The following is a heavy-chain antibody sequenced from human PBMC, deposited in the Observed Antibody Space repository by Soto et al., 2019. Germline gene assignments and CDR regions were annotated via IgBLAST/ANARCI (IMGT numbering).Heavy chain of an antibody. CDR3: ASSRLIMITFGAGPYYYYYGMDV. CDR2: INHSGST. CDR1: GGSFSGYY. J-gene: IGHJ6*02. D-gene: IGHD3-16*01. Sequence: LSLTCAVYGGSFSGYYWSWIRQPPGKGLEWIGEINHSGSTNYNPSLNSRVTISVDTSKHQFSLKLSSVTAADTAVYYCASSRLIMITFGAGPYYYYYGMDVWGQGTTVTVSS. V-gene: IGHV4-34*01.